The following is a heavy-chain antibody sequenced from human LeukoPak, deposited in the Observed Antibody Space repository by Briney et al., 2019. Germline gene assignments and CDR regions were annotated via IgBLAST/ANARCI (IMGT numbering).Heavy chain of an antibody. V-gene: IGHV3-9*01. D-gene: IGHD3-10*01. CDR3: AKDTHGYGSGSYYKAFDY. CDR2: ISWNSGSI. J-gene: IGHJ4*02. Sequence: PGGSLRLSCAASGLTFDDYAMHWVRQAPGKGLEWVSGISWNSGSIGYADSVKGRFTISRDNAKNSLYLQMNSLRAEDTALYYCAKDTHGYGSGSYYKAFDYWGQGTLVTVSS. CDR1: GLTFDDYA.